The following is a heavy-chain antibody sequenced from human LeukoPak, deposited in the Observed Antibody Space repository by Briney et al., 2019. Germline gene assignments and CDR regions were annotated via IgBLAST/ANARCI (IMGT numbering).Heavy chain of an antibody. CDR3: ATVIAAARAFDI. D-gene: IGHD6-13*01. V-gene: IGHV1-24*01. J-gene: IGHJ3*02. CDR1: GYTFGSFG. CDR2: FDPEDGET. Sequence: ASVKVSCKTSGYTFGSFGITWVRQAPGKGLEWMGGFDPEDGETIYAQKFQGRVTMTEDTSTDTAYMELSSLRSEDTAVYYCATVIAAARAFDIWGQGTMVTVSS.